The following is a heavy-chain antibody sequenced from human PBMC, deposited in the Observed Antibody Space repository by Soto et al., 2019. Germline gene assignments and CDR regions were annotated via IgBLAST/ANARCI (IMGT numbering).Heavy chain of an antibody. CDR2: ISSDGNHK. CDR1: GFNVSAYT. Sequence: QVKLVESGGGVVQPGRSLRLSCAASGFNVSAYTMHWVRQAPGKGLEWVAVISSDGNHKYYTDSVKGRFTISRDTSTNTLYLQMNSQRAEDTAVYYCARWEQPLFDYWGQGTLVTVSS. V-gene: IGHV3-30-3*01. CDR3: ARWEQPLFDY. J-gene: IGHJ4*02. D-gene: IGHD1-26*01.